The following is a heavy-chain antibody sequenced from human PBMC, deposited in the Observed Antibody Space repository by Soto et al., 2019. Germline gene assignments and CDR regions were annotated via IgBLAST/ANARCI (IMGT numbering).Heavy chain of an antibody. D-gene: IGHD6-19*01. CDR3: ARGLYSSGWAPDY. V-gene: IGHV3-48*03. J-gene: IGHJ4*02. CDR2: IRSSGGTI. Sequence: GGSLRLSCAASGFTFSTYEMNWVRQAPGKGLEWVSHIRSSGGTIYYADSVKGRFTISRDNAKNSLYLQMNSLRAEDTAVYYCARGLYSSGWAPDYWGQGTPVTVYS. CDR1: GFTFSTYE.